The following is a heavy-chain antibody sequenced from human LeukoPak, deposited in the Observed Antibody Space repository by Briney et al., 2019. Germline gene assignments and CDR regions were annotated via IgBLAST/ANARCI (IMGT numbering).Heavy chain of an antibody. CDR2: ISYDGSNK. D-gene: IGHD3-22*01. CDR3: ARDSGRYYDSSGYIDY. CDR1: GFTFSSYA. V-gene: IGHV3-30*04. Sequence: GGSLRLSCAASGFTFSSYAMHWVRQAPGKGLEWVAVISYDGSNKYYADSVRGRFTISRDNSKNTLYLQMNSLRAEDTAVYYCARDSGRYYDSSGYIDYWGQGTLVTVSS. J-gene: IGHJ4*02.